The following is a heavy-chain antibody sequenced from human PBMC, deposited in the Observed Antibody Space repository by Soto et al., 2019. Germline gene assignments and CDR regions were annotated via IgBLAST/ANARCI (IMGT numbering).Heavy chain of an antibody. CDR2: IYYSGST. CDR1: GGSISSSSYY. V-gene: IGHV4-39*01. Sequence: SETLSLTCTVSGGSISSSSYYWGWIRQPPGKGLEWIGSIYYSGSTYYNPSLKSRVTISVDTSKNQFSLKLSSVTAADTAVYYCASLPFCSGGSCYYFWGWFDPWGQGTLVTVSS. D-gene: IGHD2-15*01. CDR3: ASLPFCSGGSCYYFWGWFDP. J-gene: IGHJ5*02.